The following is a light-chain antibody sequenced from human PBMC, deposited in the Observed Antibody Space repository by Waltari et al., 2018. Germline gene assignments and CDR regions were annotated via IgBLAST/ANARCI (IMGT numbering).Light chain of an antibody. V-gene: IGKV2-28*01. CDR3: MQALQTPLT. CDR2: WGS. Sequence: DIVMTQSPLSLSVTPGEPASISCKFSQSLRHSNGYNCVDWFLQKPGQSPQLLIYWGSNRAAGVPDRISGSGSGTDFTLKISRVEAEDVGVYYCMQALQTPLTFGGGTKVEIK. J-gene: IGKJ4*01. CDR1: QSLRHSNGYNC.